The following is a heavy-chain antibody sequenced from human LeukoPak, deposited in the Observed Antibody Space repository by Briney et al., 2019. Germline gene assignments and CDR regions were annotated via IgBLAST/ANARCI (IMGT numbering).Heavy chain of an antibody. CDR2: INHSGST. CDR1: GGSFSGYY. V-gene: IGHV4-34*01. D-gene: IGHD4/OR15-4a*01. J-gene: IGHJ4*02. CDR3: VRDRTMVGGVDY. Sequence: SETLSLTCAVYGGSFSGYYWSWIRQPPGKGLEWIGEINHSGSTNYNPSLKSRVTISVDTSKNQFSLKLSSVTAADTAVYYCVRDRTMVGGVDYWGQGILVTVSS.